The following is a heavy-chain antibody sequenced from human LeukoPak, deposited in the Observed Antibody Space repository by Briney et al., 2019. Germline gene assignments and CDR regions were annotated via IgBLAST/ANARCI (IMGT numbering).Heavy chain of an antibody. CDR3: ARDQEGFDY. J-gene: IGHJ4*02. Sequence: ASVKVSRKSSGYTFTSNYMHWVRQAPGQGLEWMGMIYPRDGSTSYAQRFQDRVTVTRDTSTSTVHMELSGLRSEDTAVYYCARDQEGFDYWGQGTQVTVSS. CDR2: IYPRDGST. V-gene: IGHV1-46*01. CDR1: GYTFTSNY.